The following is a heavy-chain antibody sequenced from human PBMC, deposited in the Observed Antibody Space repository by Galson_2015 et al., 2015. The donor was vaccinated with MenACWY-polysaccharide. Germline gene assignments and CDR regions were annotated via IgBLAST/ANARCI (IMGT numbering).Heavy chain of an antibody. D-gene: IGHD2-21*02. J-gene: IGHJ3*01. CDR1: GFTFSSYW. CDR3: ARDPHCGAGCSIHDAFDV. V-gene: IGHV3-74*01. CDR2: INTDGSST. Sequence: SLRLSCAASGFTFSSYWMHWVRHAPGEGLVWVSRINTDGSSTSYADSVKGRFTVSRDNAKNTVYLQMNSLRAEDTAVYYCARDPHCGAGCSIHDAFDVWGQWTKLAVSS.